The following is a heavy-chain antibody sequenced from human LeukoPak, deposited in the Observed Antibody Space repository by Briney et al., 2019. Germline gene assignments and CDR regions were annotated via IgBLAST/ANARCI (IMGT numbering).Heavy chain of an antibody. CDR1: GYTFTSYG. Sequence: ASVKVSCKASGYTFTSYGINWVRQAPGQGLEWMGWINAYSGNTNYTQKLQDRVTMTADTSTSTGYMELGSLRFDDTAVYYCARVSRLDFQLRHAFNIWGQGTMVTVSS. J-gene: IGHJ3*02. V-gene: IGHV1-18*01. CDR3: ARVSRLDFQLRHAFNI. D-gene: IGHD3-3*01. CDR2: INAYSGNT.